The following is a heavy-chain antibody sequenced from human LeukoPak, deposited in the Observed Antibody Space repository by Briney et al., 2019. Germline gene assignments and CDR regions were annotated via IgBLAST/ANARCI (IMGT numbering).Heavy chain of an antibody. CDR3: ARVTSAAAGYREYFRH. CDR1: GSSISSYY. CDR2: IYYSGST. Sequence: PSETLSLTCTVSGSSISSYYWSWIRQPPGKGLEWIGYIYYSGSTNYNPSLKSRVTISVDTSKNQFSLKLSSVTAADTAVYYCARVTSAAAGYREYFRHWGQGTLVTVSS. V-gene: IGHV4-59*01. D-gene: IGHD6-13*01. J-gene: IGHJ1*01.